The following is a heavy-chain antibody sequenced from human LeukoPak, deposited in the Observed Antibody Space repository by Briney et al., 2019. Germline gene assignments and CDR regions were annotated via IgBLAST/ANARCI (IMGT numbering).Heavy chain of an antibody. Sequence: PSETLSLTCTVPGGSISTSSYYWGWIRQPPGKGLEWIGTIYYSGSTHYNPSLESRVTISLDMSKNQFSLNLTSVTAADTAVYYCATPGYCSTIDCYYYMDVWGKGTTVTVSS. CDR1: GGSISTSSYY. V-gene: IGHV4-39*01. D-gene: IGHD2-2*01. CDR3: ATPGYCSTIDCYYYMDV. J-gene: IGHJ6*03. CDR2: IYYSGST.